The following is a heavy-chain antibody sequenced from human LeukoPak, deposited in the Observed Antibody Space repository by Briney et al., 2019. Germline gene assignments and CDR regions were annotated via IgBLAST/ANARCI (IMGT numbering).Heavy chain of an antibody. V-gene: IGHV3-23*01. CDR3: AKVSSSSCHPTEYYFDY. J-gene: IGHJ4*02. CDR2: ISGSGGST. CDR1: GFTFSSYA. D-gene: IGHD6-13*01. Sequence: GGSLRLSCAASGFTFSSYAMSWVRQAPGKGLEWVSAISGSGGSTYYADSVKGRFTISRDNSKNTLYLQMNSLRAEDTAVYYCAKVSSSSCHPTEYYFDYWGQGTLVTVSS.